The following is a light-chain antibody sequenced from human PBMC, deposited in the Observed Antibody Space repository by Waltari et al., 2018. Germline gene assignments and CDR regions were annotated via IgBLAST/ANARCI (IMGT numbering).Light chain of an antibody. CDR3: QQRSNWT. V-gene: IGKV3-11*01. CDR2: DAS. CDR1: QSVSSY. Sequence: EIVLTQSPATLSFSPGESATLSCRASQSVSSYLAWYQQKPGQAPRLLIYDASNRATGIPARFSGSGSGTDFTLTISSLEPEDFAVYYCQQRSNWTFGQGTRL. J-gene: IGKJ5*01.